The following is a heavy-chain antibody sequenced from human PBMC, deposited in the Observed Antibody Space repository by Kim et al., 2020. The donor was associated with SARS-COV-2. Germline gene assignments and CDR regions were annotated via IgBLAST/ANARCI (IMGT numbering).Heavy chain of an antibody. V-gene: IGHV1-46*01. Sequence: YAQKFQGRVTMTRDTSTSTVYMELSSLRSEDTAVYYCAGDRSGWYYFDYWGQGTLVTVSS. D-gene: IGHD6-19*01. CDR3: AGDRSGWYYFDY. J-gene: IGHJ4*02.